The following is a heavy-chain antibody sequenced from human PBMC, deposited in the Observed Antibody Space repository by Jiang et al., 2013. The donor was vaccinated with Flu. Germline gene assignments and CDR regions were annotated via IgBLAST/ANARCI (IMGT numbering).Heavy chain of an antibody. D-gene: IGHD1-1*01. CDR2: INPNSGAT. V-gene: IGHV1-2*04. CDR3: ARVRTGTGAFDI. CDR1: GYTFSGYY. Sequence: VQLVESGAEVKKPGASVKVSCKASGYTFSGYYIHWVRQAPGQGLEWMGWINPNSGATSYAQKFQDWVTMTRDTSINTAYMDLSRLRSDDTAIYYCARVRTGTGAFDIWGQGTMVTVSS. J-gene: IGHJ3*02.